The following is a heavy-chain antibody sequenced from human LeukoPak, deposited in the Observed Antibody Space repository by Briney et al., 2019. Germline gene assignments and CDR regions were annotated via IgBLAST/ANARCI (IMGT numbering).Heavy chain of an antibody. D-gene: IGHD4-17*01. J-gene: IGHJ5*02. V-gene: IGHV3-13*04. Sequence: GGSLRLSCAASGFTFNNYDMHWVRQGTGKGLEWVSTIGTAGDTYYPGSVKGRFTVSGENAMNSLYLQMNSLRAGDTAVYYCARGNRGFGDYWGWFDPWGQGTLVTVSS. CDR2: IGTAGDT. CDR3: ARGNRGFGDYWGWFDP. CDR1: GFTFNNYD.